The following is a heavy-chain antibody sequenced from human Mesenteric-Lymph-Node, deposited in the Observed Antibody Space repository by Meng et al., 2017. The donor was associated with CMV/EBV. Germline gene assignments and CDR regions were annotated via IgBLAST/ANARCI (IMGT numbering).Heavy chain of an antibody. CDR3: ARAVVATEGYYYYYYGMDV. D-gene: IGHD5-12*01. J-gene: IGHJ6*02. CDR2: IYYSGST. V-gene: IGHV4-59*01. Sequence: SETLSLTCTVSGGSISSYYWSWIRQPPGKGLEWIGYIYYSGSTNYNPSLESRVTISVDTSKNQFSLKLSSVTAADTAVDYCARAVVATEGYYYYYYGMDVWGQGTTVTVSS. CDR1: GGSISSYY.